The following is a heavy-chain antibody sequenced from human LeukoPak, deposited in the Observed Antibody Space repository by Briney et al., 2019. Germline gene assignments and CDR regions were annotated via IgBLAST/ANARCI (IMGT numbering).Heavy chain of an antibody. CDR3: ARDLGRITMVRGVIGGMDV. CDR2: INPNSGGT. Sequence: ASVKVSCRASGYTFTGYYMHWVRQAPGQGLEWMGWINPNSGGTNYAQKFQGRVTMTRDTSISTAYMELSRLRSDDTAVYYCARDLGRITMVRGVIGGMDVWGQGTTVTVSS. D-gene: IGHD3-10*01. J-gene: IGHJ6*02. CDR1: GYTFTGYY. V-gene: IGHV1-2*02.